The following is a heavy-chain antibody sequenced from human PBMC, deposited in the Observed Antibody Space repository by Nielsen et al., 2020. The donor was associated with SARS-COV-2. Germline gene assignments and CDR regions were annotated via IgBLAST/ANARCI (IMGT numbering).Heavy chain of an antibody. J-gene: IGHJ6*02. Sequence: GESLKISCAASGFTVSSNYMSWVRQAPGKGLEWVSVIYSGGSTYYADSVKGRFTISRDNSKNTLYLQMNSLRAEDTAVYYCAREIAAAGPYYYGMDVWGQGTTVTVSS. CDR1: GFTVSSNY. CDR3: AREIAAAGPYYYGMDV. V-gene: IGHV3-53*01. CDR2: IYSGGST. D-gene: IGHD6-13*01.